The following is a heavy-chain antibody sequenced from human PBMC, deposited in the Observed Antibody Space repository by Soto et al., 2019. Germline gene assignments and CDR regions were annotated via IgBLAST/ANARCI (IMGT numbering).Heavy chain of an antibody. CDR3: ARDRYDSSGYEAPFDY. CDR2: ISSSSSTI. V-gene: IGHV3-48*02. CDR1: GFTFSSYS. J-gene: IGHJ4*02. D-gene: IGHD3-22*01. Sequence: EVQLVESGGGLVQPGGSLRLSCAASGFTFSSYSMNWVRQAPGKGLEWVSYISSSSSTIYYADSVKGRFTISRDNAKNSLYLQMNRLRDEDTAVYYCARDRYDSSGYEAPFDYWGQGTLVTVSS.